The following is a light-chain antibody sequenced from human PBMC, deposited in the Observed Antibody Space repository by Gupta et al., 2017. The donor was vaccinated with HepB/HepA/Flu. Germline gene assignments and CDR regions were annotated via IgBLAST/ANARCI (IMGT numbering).Light chain of an antibody. CDR2: EVT. J-gene: IGLJ3*02. Sequence: QSALAQPASVPGSPGQSIPISCTGTSSDVGSYNLVSWYQCRPGKAPKIMIYEVTNRPSGVSNRFSGSKSGNTASLTISGLQAEDEADYFCASYTTSISWVFGGGTKLTVL. CDR3: ASYTTSISWV. V-gene: IGLV2-14*02. CDR1: SSDVGSYNL.